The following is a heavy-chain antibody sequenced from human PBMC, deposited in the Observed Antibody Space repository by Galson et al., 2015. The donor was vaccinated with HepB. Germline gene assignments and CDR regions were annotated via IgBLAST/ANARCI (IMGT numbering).Heavy chain of an antibody. J-gene: IGHJ4*02. CDR1: GYTFTSHG. CDR3: AKARYSSSPPDY. D-gene: IGHD6-6*01. CDR2: ISAYNGNI. V-gene: IGHV1-18*01. Sequence: SVKVSCKASGYTFTSHGISWVRQAPGQGLEWMGWISAYNGNIEYAQKFQDRVTMTTDTSTSTAYMDLRSLRSDDTAVYYCAKARYSSSPPDYWGQGTLVTVSS.